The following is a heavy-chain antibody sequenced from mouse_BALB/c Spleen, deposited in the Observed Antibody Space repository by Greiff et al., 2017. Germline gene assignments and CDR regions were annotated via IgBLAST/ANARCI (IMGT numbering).Heavy chain of an antibody. CDR1: GYSITSDYA. D-gene: IGHD2-3*01. CDR2: ISYSGST. CDR3: ARGGYYQAWFAY. Sequence: DVQLQESGPGLVKPSQSLSLTCTVTGYSITSDYAWNWIRQFPGNKLEWMGYISYSGSTSYNPSLKSRISITRDTSKNQFFLQLNSVTTEDTATYYCARGGYYQAWFAYWGQGTLVTVSA. V-gene: IGHV3-2*02. J-gene: IGHJ3*01.